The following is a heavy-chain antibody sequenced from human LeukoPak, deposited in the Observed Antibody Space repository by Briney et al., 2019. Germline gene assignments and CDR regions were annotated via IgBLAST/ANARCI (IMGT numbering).Heavy chain of an antibody. CDR2: VDPEESET. D-gene: IGHD3-22*01. CDR1: GYTLTELS. Sequence: ASVKVSCKVSGYTLTELSMHWVRQSAGKGLEWMGVVDPEESETSYAQKSQGRVTITEIKHIDTAYMELSSLRSEDTAVYYCATGQRPSDSSGYLYWGQGTLVSVFS. J-gene: IGHJ4*02. CDR3: ATGQRPSDSSGYLY. V-gene: IGHV1-24*01.